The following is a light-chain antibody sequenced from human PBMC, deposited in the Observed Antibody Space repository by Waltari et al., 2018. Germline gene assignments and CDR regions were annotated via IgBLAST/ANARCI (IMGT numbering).Light chain of an antibody. Sequence: EVVLTQSPATLSLSPGERATLFCRASQSVSRYLAWYQQKPGQAPRLLIYDASNGAAGVPARFSGSGSGTDYSLTISSLEPEDFAVYYCQQRSRWAMTFGQGTKLEIK. CDR1: QSVSRY. J-gene: IGKJ2*01. CDR3: QQRSRWAMT. CDR2: DAS. V-gene: IGKV3-11*01.